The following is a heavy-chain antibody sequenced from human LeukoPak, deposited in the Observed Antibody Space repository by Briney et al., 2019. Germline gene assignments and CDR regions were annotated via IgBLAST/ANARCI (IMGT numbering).Heavy chain of an antibody. V-gene: IGHV1-2*02. Sequence: ASVKVSCKASGYTFTGYFMHWVRQAPGQGLEWMGWINPNIGDASYAQKFQGRVTMTRDGSINTAYMELSRLTSDDTAVYYCARMDLDGGDSIGFDSWGQGTLVTVSS. CDR1: GYTFTGYF. CDR3: ARMDLDGGDSIGFDS. J-gene: IGHJ5*01. D-gene: IGHD2-21*02. CDR2: INPNIGDA.